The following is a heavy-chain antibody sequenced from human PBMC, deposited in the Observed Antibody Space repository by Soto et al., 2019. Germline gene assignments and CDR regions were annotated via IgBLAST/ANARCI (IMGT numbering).Heavy chain of an antibody. Sequence: EVQLVESGGGLVQPGGSLRLSCAASGFTFTSYWMHWVRQAPGKGLVWVSFIDSDGSNTKYADSVKGRFTISRDNAKNTLYLQMNSLRAEDTALYYCTGGGPPDVWGQGTTVTVSS. CDR2: IDSDGSNT. CDR3: TGGGPPDV. V-gene: IGHV3-74*03. J-gene: IGHJ6*02. CDR1: GFTFTSYW.